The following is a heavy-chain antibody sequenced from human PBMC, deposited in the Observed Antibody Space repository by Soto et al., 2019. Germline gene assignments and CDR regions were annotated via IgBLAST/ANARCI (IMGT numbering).Heavy chain of an antibody. J-gene: IGHJ4*02. CDR3: ARVPYDILTGYYYPHFDY. CDR2: INHSGST. Sequence: SETLSLTCAVYGGSFSGYYWSWIRQPPGKGLEWIGEINHSGSTNYNPSLKSRVTISVDTSKNQFSLKLSSVTAADTAVYYCARVPYDILTGYYYPHFDYWGQGTLVTVSS. CDR1: GGSFSGYY. V-gene: IGHV4-34*01. D-gene: IGHD3-9*01.